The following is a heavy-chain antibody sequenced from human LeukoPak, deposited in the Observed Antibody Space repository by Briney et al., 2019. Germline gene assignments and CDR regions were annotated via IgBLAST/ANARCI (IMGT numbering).Heavy chain of an antibody. J-gene: IGHJ5*02. CDR2: ISSASNTI. V-gene: IGHV3-48*01. Sequence: PGGSLRLSCAASEFTFSSYSMNWVRQAPGKGLEWVSYISSASNTIYYADSVKGRFTISRDNAKNSLYLQMNSLRAEDTAMYYCARDGWFGDYNWFDPWGRGTLVTVSS. CDR1: EFTFSSYS. D-gene: IGHD3-10*01. CDR3: ARDGWFGDYNWFDP.